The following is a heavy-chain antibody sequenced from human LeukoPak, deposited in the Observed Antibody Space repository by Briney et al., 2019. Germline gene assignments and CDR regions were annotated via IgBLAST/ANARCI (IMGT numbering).Heavy chain of an antibody. D-gene: IGHD6-13*01. CDR2: INPNSGGA. Sequence: ASLKISCKASGGTFSSYAISWVRQSPGQGVEWMGGINPNSGGANSAQKFQGRVTMTRDTSSRTAYIELSRPRSDATAVSCFAVPYSSSWSPFDYWGQGTLVTVSS. CDR3: AVPYSSSWSPFDY. J-gene: IGHJ4*02. V-gene: IGHV1-2*02. CDR1: GGTFSSYA.